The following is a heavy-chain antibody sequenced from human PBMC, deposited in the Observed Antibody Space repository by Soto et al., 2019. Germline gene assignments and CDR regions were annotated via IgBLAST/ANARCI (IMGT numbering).Heavy chain of an antibody. CDR3: ATGYCISTSCYEGYYYYYMDV. V-gene: IGHV1-46*01. CDR2: INPSGGST. Sequence: GASVKVSCKASGYTFTSYYMHWVRQAPGQGLEWMGIINPSGGSTSYAQKFQGRVTMTRDTSTSTVYMELSSLRSEDTAVYYCATGYCISTSCYEGYYYYYMDVWGKGTTVTVSS. CDR1: GYTFTSYY. J-gene: IGHJ6*03. D-gene: IGHD2-2*03.